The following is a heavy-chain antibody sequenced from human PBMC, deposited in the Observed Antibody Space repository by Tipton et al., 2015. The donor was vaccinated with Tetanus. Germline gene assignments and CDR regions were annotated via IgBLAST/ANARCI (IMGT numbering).Heavy chain of an antibody. CDR3: ARAYDFWSGHLDF. Sequence: TLSLTCTVSGGSISSGDYYWSWIRQPPGEGLEWIGYIYHSGTTYYNPSLKSRVTISVDTSKNQFSLKLSSEAAADTAVYYCARAYDFWSGHLDFWGQGTLVTVSS. CDR2: IYHSGTT. V-gene: IGHV4-30-4*01. CDR1: GGSISSGDYY. J-gene: IGHJ4*02. D-gene: IGHD3-3*01.